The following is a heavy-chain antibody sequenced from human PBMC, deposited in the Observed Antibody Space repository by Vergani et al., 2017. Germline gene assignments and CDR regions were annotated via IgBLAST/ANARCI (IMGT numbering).Heavy chain of an antibody. Sequence: QVQLVESGGGVVQPGRSLRLPCAASGFTFSSYGMHWFRQAPGKGLEWVAVISYDGSNKYYADSVKGRFTISRDNSKNTLYLQMNSLRAEDTAVYYCAKSSYSSSSGYYYYYMDVWGKGTTVTVSS. D-gene: IGHD6-6*01. CDR2: ISYDGSNK. CDR3: AKSSYSSSSGYYYYYMDV. J-gene: IGHJ6*03. CDR1: GFTFSSYG. V-gene: IGHV3-30*18.